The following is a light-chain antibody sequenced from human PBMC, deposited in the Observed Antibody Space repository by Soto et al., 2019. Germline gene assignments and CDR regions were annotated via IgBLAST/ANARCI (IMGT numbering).Light chain of an antibody. J-gene: IGKJ1*01. V-gene: IGKV1-5*01. CDR3: QQYNSYRWT. CDR1: QSIGDS. Sequence: DIQMTQSPSTLSASVGDRVTITCRASQSIGDSLAWYQQKPGKAPYLLISDVSSLERGVPSRFSGSGSGTEFTLTISSLQPDDFATYYCQQYNSYRWTFGLGTKV. CDR2: DVS.